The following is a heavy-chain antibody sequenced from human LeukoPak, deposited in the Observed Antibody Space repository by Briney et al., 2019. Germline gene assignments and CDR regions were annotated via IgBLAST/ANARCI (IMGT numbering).Heavy chain of an antibody. V-gene: IGHV3-21*01. CDR2: ISSSSSYI. CDR3: ARDRPGITGTTLPDY. CDR1: GFTFSSYS. J-gene: IGHJ4*02. D-gene: IGHD1-20*01. Sequence: KPGGSLRLSCAASGFTFSSYSMNWVRQAPGKGLEWVSSISSSSSYIYYADSVKGRFTISRDNAKNSLYLQMNSLRAEDTAVYYCARDRPGITGTTLPDYWGQGTLVIVSS.